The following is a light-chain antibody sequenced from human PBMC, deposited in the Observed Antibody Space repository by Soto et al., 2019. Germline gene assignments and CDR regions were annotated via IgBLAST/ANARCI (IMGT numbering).Light chain of an antibody. Sequence: EIVLTQSPGTLSLSPGERATLSCRASQSVSNKYLAWYQQKPGQAPRLLMYGASNRATGIPARFSGSGSGTDFTLTISSLEPEDFEVYYCQQRSNSPLTFGGGTKVDIK. CDR3: QQRSNSPLT. V-gene: IGKV3-11*01. CDR2: GAS. J-gene: IGKJ4*01. CDR1: QSVSNKY.